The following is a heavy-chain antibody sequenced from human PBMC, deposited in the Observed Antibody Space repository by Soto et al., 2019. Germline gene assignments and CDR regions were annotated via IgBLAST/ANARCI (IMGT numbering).Heavy chain of an antibody. CDR3: GRPSRTVTLDY. V-gene: IGHV3-7*01. Sequence: GGSLRLSCAASGFTFSIYWMSWVRQAPGKGLEWVANIKEDGSEKYYVDSVKGRFTISRDNAKNSLYLQMNSLRAEDTAVYYCGRPSRTVTLDYWGQGTLVTVSS. J-gene: IGHJ4*02. D-gene: IGHD4-17*01. CDR1: GFTFSIYW. CDR2: IKEDGSEK.